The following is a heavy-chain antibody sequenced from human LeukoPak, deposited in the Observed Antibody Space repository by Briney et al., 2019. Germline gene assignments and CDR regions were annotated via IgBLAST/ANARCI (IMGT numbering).Heavy chain of an antibody. J-gene: IGHJ4*02. CDR3: VRDHCGGDCATPPLGFDD. CDR2: IWYDGSKA. Sequence: GGSLRLSCAASGFTFSTYGMHWVRQAPGRGLEWVAVIWYDGSKAYYADSVTGRFTISRDKSNNAVYLQMTSLRAEDTALYYCVRDHCGGDCATPPLGFDDWGQGTLVTVSS. V-gene: IGHV3-33*01. D-gene: IGHD2-21*02. CDR1: GFTFSTYG.